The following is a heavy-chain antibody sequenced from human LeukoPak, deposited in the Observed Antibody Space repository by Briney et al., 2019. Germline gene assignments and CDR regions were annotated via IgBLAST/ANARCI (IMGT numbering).Heavy chain of an antibody. CDR3: ARGLRYSNSSRDY. V-gene: IGHV1-2*06. J-gene: IGHJ4*02. CDR2: INPNCGGT. D-gene: IGHD6-6*01. Sequence: VASVEVSCKASGYTFTNYYLHWVGQAPGQGLEWMGRINPNCGGTNYAQKFQGSVTMTRDTSISTAYMQLSSLRSDDTAVYYCARGLRYSNSSRDYWGQGTLVTVSS. CDR1: GYTFTNYY.